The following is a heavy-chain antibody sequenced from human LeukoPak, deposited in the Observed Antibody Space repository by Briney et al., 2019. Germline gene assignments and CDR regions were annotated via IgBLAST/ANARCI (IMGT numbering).Heavy chain of an antibody. J-gene: IGHJ4*02. D-gene: IGHD2-21*02. V-gene: IGHV4-34*01. Sequence: SETLSLTCAVYGGSFSGYYWSWIRQPPGKGLEWIGEINHSGSTNYNPSLKSRVTISVDTSKNQFSLKLSSVTAADTAVYYCARVTYCGGDCYSGRGDYFDYRGQGTLVTVSS. CDR2: INHSGST. CDR1: GGSFSGYY. CDR3: ARVTYCGGDCYSGRGDYFDY.